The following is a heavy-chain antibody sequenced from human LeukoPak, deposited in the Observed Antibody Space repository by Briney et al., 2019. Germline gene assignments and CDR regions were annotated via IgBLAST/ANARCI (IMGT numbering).Heavy chain of an antibody. J-gene: IGHJ2*01. CDR3: ARPAAGQGGDWYFDL. V-gene: IGHV4-59*08. CDR2: VHYTGST. Sequence: SETLSLTCIVSGGSISNYFWSWIRQPPGQGQEWIGYVHYTGSTNSNPSLKSRATITVDTSKKQFSLKLSSVTATDTAVYYCARPAAGQGGDWYFDLWGRGTLVTVSS. D-gene: IGHD6-13*01. CDR1: GGSISNYF.